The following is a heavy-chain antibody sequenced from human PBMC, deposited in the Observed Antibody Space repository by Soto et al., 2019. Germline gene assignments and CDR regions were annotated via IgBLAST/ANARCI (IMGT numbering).Heavy chain of an antibody. CDR1: GFTFSTYW. J-gene: IGHJ4*02. CDR3: ASIPMVRGPSDY. CDR2: INGDGTTT. Sequence: EVRLVESGGGLVQPGGSLRLSCAASGFTFSTYWMHWVRQAPGKGLVWVSRINGDGTTTQYADSVKGRFTISRDNAKNTLYLQMNTLRSDDTAMYYCASIPMVRGPSDYWGQGTLVTVSS. V-gene: IGHV3-74*02. D-gene: IGHD3-10*01.